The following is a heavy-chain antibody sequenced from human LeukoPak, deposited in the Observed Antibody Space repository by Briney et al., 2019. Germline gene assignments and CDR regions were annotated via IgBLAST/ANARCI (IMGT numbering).Heavy chain of an antibody. CDR3: AKYHTGSEGSGDAFHI. V-gene: IGHV3-9*01. D-gene: IGHD2-15*01. Sequence: GRSLRLSCAASGFTFDDYAMHWVRQAPGKGPEWVSGISWNSGNIGYADSVKGRFTISRDNAKNSLYLQMNSLRAEDTALYYCAKYHTGSEGSGDAFHIWGQGTMVTVSS. CDR2: ISWNSGNI. J-gene: IGHJ3*02. CDR1: GFTFDDYA.